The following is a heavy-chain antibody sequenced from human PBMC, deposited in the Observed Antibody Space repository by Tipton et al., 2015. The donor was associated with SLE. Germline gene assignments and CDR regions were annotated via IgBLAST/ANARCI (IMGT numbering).Heavy chain of an antibody. J-gene: IGHJ5*02. CDR3: ARGSRWFDDFWSGYPLGNWFDP. V-gene: IGHV4-39*07. Sequence: TLSLTCTVSGASLSSNRYYWGWIRQPPGKGLEWVGTVYYTGNTFYNPSLKSRVTISVDTSKSHFSLKLTSVTAADTAIYYCARGSRWFDDFWSGYPLGNWFDPWGQGTLVTVSS. CDR1: GASLSSNRYY. CDR2: VYYTGNT. D-gene: IGHD3-3*01.